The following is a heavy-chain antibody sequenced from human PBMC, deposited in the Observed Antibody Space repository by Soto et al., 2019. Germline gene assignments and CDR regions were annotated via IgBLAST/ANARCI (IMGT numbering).Heavy chain of an antibody. CDR2: ISSSVSTA. CDR1: GFTFSRFE. Sequence: PGGSLRLSCAASGFTFSRFELHWVRQAPGKGLEWISYISSSVSTAYYASSVEGRFTISRDNANNSVYLQMDSLRAEDTALYYCTTAAWFPYLSFYWGQGALVTVSS. V-gene: IGHV3-48*03. CDR3: TTAAWFPYLSFY. D-gene: IGHD3-10*01. J-gene: IGHJ4*02.